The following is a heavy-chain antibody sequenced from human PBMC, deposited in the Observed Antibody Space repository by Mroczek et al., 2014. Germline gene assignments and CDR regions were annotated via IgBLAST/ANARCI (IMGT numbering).Heavy chain of an antibody. D-gene: IGHD6-6*01. CDR1: GGSISSYY. J-gene: IGHJ6*03. Sequence: VQLVESGPGLVKPSETLSLTCTVSGGSISSYYWSWIRQPPGKGLEWIGYIYYSGSTNYNPSLKSRVTISVDTSKNQFSLKLSSVTAADTAVYYCARVPIAARIYYYYYMDVWGKGTTVTVSS. V-gene: IGHV4-59*01. CDR2: IYYSGST. CDR3: ARVPIAARIYYYYYMDV.